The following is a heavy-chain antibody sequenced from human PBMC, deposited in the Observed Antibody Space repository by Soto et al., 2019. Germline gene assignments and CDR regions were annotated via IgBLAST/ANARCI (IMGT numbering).Heavy chain of an antibody. J-gene: IGHJ4*02. CDR3: SRDYYHSEGYFYC. Sequence: SQTLSVTCVISGDSVSSNSAAWNWIRQSPSRGLEWLGRTYYRSKWDTDYAGSVNSRITIGPDTSKNQFSLQVRSVTPEETGVYYGSRDYYHSEGYFYCWGQGNVLTISS. CDR1: GDSVSSNSAA. D-gene: IGHD1-26*01. CDR2: TYYRSKWDT. V-gene: IGHV6-1*01.